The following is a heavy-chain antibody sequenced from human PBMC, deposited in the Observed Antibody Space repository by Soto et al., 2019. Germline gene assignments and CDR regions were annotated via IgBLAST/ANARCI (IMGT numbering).Heavy chain of an antibody. CDR2: IKSKTDGGTT. CDR1: GFTFSNAW. Sequence: PGGSLRLSCAASGFTFSNAWMSWVRQAPGKGLEWVGRIKSKTDGGTTDYAAPVKGRFTISRDDSKNTLYLQMNSLKTEDTAVYYCTTHKDSSWFTLHYWGQGTLVTVSS. J-gene: IGHJ4*02. D-gene: IGHD6-13*01. V-gene: IGHV3-15*01. CDR3: TTHKDSSWFTLHY.